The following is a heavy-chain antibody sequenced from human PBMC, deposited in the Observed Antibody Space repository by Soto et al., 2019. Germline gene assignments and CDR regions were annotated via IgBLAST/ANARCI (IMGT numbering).Heavy chain of an antibody. CDR2: IDPSGGGT. D-gene: IGHD2-15*01. Sequence: QVQLVQSGAEVKKPGASVKVSCKASGYTFTIYYMHWVRQAPGQGLEWMGIIDPSGGGTSYAQKFQGRLTMTRDMSTITVYMELSSLRSEDTAVYYCARDRVDCSGGNCWRSVEDTWGQGTLVTVSS. J-gene: IGHJ5*02. CDR3: ARDRVDCSGGNCWRSVEDT. V-gene: IGHV1-46*01. CDR1: GYTFTIYY.